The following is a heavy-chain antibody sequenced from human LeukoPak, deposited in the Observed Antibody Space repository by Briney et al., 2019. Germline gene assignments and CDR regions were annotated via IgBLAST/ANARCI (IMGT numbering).Heavy chain of an antibody. CDR1: GFTFSSYA. V-gene: IGHV3-23*01. Sequence: GGSLRLSCAASGFTFSSYAMSWVRQAPGKGLEWVSAINGSGGSTYYADSVKGRFTTSRDNSKNTLYLQMNSLRAEDTAVYYCAKITGVAGVFGVVTPQGYFDYWGQGTLVTVSS. CDR3: AKITGVAGVFGVVTPQGYFDY. J-gene: IGHJ4*02. CDR2: INGSGGST. D-gene: IGHD3-3*01.